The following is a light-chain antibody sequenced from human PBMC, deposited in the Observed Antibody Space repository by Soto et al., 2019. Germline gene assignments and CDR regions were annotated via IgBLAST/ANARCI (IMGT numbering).Light chain of an antibody. CDR2: EVS. J-gene: IGLJ2*01. Sequence: QSVLTQPPSASGSPGQSVAISCTGTSSDVGGNNYVSWYQQHPGKAPKLIIYEVSKRPSGVPDRFSGSKSGNTASLTVSGLQADDEADYYCSSYGGPRILGGGTKLTVL. CDR3: SSYGGPRI. CDR1: SSDVGGNNY. V-gene: IGLV2-8*01.